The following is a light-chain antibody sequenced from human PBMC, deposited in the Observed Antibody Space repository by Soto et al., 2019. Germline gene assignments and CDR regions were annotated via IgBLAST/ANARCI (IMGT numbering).Light chain of an antibody. CDR1: SSDVGANNY. V-gene: IGLV2-8*01. J-gene: IGLJ2*01. Sequence: QSVLTQPPSASGSPGQSVTISCTGSSSDVGANNYVSWYQQHPGKAPKLMIYEVSKRPSGVPDRFSGSKSGNTASLTVSGLQAEDEADYYCSSFAGSKVFGGGTKLTVL. CDR2: EVS. CDR3: SSFAGSKV.